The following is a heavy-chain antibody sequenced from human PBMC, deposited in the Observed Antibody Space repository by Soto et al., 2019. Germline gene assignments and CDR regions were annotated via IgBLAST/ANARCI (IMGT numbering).Heavy chain of an antibody. CDR2: IYYSGST. V-gene: IGHV4-31*03. Sequence: SETLSLTCTVSGGSISSGGYYWSWIRQHPGKGLEWIGYIYYSGSTYYNPSLKSRVTISVDTSKNQFSLKLSSVTAADTAVYYCAREGRLSSVSPYYFDYWGQGTLVTVSS. CDR3: AREGRLSSVSPYYFDY. CDR1: GGSISSGGYY. D-gene: IGHD2-15*01. J-gene: IGHJ4*02.